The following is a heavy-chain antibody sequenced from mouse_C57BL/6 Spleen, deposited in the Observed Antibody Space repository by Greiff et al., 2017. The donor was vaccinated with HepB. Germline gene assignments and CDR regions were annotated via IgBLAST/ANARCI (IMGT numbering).Heavy chain of an antibody. CDR3: ARRRGYGNHGYFDV. V-gene: IGHV1-47*01. Sequence: QVQLKESGAELVKPGASVKMSCKASGYTFTTYPIEWMKQNHGKSLEWIGNFHPYNDDTKYNEKFKGKATLTVEKSSSTVYLELSRLTSDDSAVYYCARRRGYGNHGYFDVWGTGTTVTVSS. D-gene: IGHD2-1*01. CDR2: FHPYNDDT. J-gene: IGHJ1*03. CDR1: GYTFTTYP.